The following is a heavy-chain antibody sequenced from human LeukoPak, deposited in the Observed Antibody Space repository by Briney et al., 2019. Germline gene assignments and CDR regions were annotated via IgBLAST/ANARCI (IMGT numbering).Heavy chain of an antibody. CDR3: ARAAAYCGGDCSSYYFDY. CDR2: ISSSGSTI. V-gene: IGHV3-11*01. Sequence: GGSLRLSRAASGFTFSGYYMSWIRQAPGKGLEWVSYISSSGSTIYYGDSVKGRFTISRDNAKNSLYLQMNSLRAEDTAVYYCARAAAYCGGDCSSYYFDYWGQGTLVTVSS. D-gene: IGHD2-21*01. CDR1: GFTFSGYY. J-gene: IGHJ4*02.